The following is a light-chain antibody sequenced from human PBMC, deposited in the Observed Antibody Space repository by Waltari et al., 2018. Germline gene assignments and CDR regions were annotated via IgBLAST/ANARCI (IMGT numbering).Light chain of an antibody. V-gene: IGKV3-11*01. J-gene: IGKJ4*01. CDR2: DAS. Sequence: VLTQSPATLSLSPGARATLSCRASQTISSYLAWYQQTPGQAPSLLIYDASNRATGTPGRCSGSGSGTDFTLTISSLEPEDVAFYYCQQRSNWPLTFGGGTKVEIK. CDR1: QTISSY. CDR3: QQRSNWPLT.